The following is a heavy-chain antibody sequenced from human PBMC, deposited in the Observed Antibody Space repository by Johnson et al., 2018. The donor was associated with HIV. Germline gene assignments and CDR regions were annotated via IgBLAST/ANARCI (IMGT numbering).Heavy chain of an antibody. V-gene: IGHV3-13*01. CDR3: ARDPHYYDSSGYLGRAFDI. CDR2: IGSAGDT. J-gene: IGHJ3*02. D-gene: IGHD3-22*01. Sequence: VQLVESGGGLVQPGGSLRLSCAAAGFTSSSYDMHWVRQGAGKSLEWVSAIGSAGDTYYPGSVKGRFTISSENAKNSLYLQMNSLRAGDTAVYYCARDPHYYDSSGYLGRAFDIWGQGTMVTVSS. CDR1: GFTSSSYD.